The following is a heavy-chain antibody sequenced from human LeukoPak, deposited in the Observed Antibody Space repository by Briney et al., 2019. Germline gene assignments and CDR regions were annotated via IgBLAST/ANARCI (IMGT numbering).Heavy chain of an antibody. J-gene: IGHJ4*02. CDR3: ARSQYYYDRFDY. Sequence: SGGSLRLSCAASGFTVSSNYMSWVRQAPGKGLEWVSVIYSGGSTYYADSVKGRFTISRDNAKNSLYLQMNSLRAEDTAVYYCARSQYYYDRFDYWGQGTLVTVSS. CDR1: GFTVSSNY. CDR2: IYSGGST. D-gene: IGHD3-22*01. V-gene: IGHV3-53*01.